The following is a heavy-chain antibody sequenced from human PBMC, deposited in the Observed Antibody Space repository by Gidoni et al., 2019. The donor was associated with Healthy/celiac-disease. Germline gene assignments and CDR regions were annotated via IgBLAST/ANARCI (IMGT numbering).Heavy chain of an antibody. D-gene: IGHD6-19*01. CDR2: ISGSGGST. CDR1: GFTFSRYA. J-gene: IGHJ4*02. V-gene: IGHV3-23*01. Sequence: EVQLLESGGGLVQPGGSLRLSCAASGFTFSRYAMSWVRQAPGKGLEWVSAISGSGGSTYYADSVKGRFTISRDNSKNTLYLQMNSLRAEDTAVYYCAKGYGSSGSGPDLGYWGQGTLVTVSS. CDR3: AKGYGSSGSGPDLGY.